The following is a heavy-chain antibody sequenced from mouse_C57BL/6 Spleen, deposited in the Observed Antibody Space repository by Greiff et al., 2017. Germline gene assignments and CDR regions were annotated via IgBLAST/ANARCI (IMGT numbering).Heavy chain of an antibody. Sequence: QVQLQQPGAELVKPGASVKMSCKASGYTFTSYWITWVKQRPGQGLEWIGDIYPGSGSTNYNEKFKSKATLTVDTSSSTAYMQRSSLTSEDSAVYYCARIDYGSHWYFDVWGTGTTVTVSS. CDR3: ARIDYGSHWYFDV. V-gene: IGHV1-55*01. D-gene: IGHD1-1*01. J-gene: IGHJ1*03. CDR2: IYPGSGST. CDR1: GYTFTSYW.